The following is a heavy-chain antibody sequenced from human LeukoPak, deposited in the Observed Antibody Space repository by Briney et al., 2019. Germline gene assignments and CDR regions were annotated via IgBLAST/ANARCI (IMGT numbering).Heavy chain of an antibody. Sequence: GGSLRLSCAASGFTFGSYSMNWVRQAPGKGLEWVSSISSSSSYVYYADSVKGRFTISRDNAKNSLYLQMNSLRAEDTAVYYCARGVPATAIPGYWGQGTLVTVSS. CDR1: GFTFGSYS. V-gene: IGHV3-21*01. J-gene: IGHJ4*02. CDR2: ISSSSSYV. CDR3: ARGVPATAIPGY. D-gene: IGHD2-2*02.